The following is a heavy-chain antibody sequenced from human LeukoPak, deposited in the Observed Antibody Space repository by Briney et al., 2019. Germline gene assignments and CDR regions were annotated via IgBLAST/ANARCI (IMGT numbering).Heavy chain of an antibody. CDR1: GGSISSYY. CDR2: IYTSGST. CDR3: ARHTAAYSSSSALDY. V-gene: IGHV4-4*09. Sequence: PSETLSLTCTVSGGSISSYYWSWIRQPPGKGLEWIGYIYTSGSTNYNPSLKSRVTKSVDTSKNQFSLKLSSVTAADTAVYYCARHTAAYSSSSALDYWGQGTLVTVSS. J-gene: IGHJ4*02. D-gene: IGHD6-6*01.